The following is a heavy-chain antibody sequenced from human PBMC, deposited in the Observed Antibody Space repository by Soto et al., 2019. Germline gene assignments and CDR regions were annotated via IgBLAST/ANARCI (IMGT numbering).Heavy chain of an antibody. CDR3: AKDSCHGSGSYITPYYFDS. D-gene: IGHD3-10*01. CDR1: GFTFNNYA. V-gene: IGHV3-23*01. CDR2: ISGSGQRT. J-gene: IGHJ4*02. Sequence: EVQLLESGGGLVQPGGSLRLSCAASGFTFNNYAMSWVRQAPGKGLEWVSVISGSGQRTSYADSVKGRFTVSRDNSKNTVDLHMKSLRAEDTAVYYCAKDSCHGSGSYITPYYFDSWGQGTLITVSS.